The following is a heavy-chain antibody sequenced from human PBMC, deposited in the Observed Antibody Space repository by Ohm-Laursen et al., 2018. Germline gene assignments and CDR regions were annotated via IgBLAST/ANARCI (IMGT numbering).Heavy chain of an antibody. D-gene: IGHD1-26*01. CDR1: GFTFSAYG. CDR2: ISYDGSNE. CDR3: AKETGVGSYPDY. J-gene: IGHJ4*02. V-gene: IGHV3-30*18. Sequence: SLRLSCAASGFTFSAYGMHWVRQAPGKGLEWVAVISYDGSNEYYADSVKGRFTISRDNSKNTLYLQMNSLRAEDTAVYYCAKETGVGSYPDYWGQGTLVTVSS.